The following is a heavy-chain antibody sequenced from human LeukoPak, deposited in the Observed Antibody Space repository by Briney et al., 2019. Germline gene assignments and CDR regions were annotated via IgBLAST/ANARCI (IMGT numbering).Heavy chain of an antibody. J-gene: IGHJ3*01. CDR1: GFSFRDHY. CDR3: GRVGDYFDNNGYSLDAVDA. Sequence: PGGALRLSCGASGFSFRDHYMDWVRQPPGKGLEWVGRIRTKPKSYTTDYAPAVKGRFTISRDDSKNLLYLQMNSLKPEDTAVYYCGRVGDYFDNNGYSLDAVDAWGRGTMVTVSS. CDR2: IRTKPKSYTT. V-gene: IGHV3-72*01. D-gene: IGHD3-22*01.